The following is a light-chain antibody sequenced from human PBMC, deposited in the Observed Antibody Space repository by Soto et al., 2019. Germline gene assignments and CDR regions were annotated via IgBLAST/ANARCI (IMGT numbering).Light chain of an antibody. CDR3: QQYGSSPA. V-gene: IGKV3-20*01. CDR1: QSVSSSY. CDR2: GAS. Sequence: EIVLTQSPGTLSLSPGERATLSCRASQSVSSSYLAWYQQKPGQAPRLLIYGASSRATGIPDRLSGSGSGTDFTLTISRLEPEDFAVYYCQQYGSSPAFCGGTKVEIK. J-gene: IGKJ4*01.